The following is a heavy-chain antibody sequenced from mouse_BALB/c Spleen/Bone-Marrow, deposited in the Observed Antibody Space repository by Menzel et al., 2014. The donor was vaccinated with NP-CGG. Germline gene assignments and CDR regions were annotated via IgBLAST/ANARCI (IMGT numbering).Heavy chain of an antibody. CDR2: IRNKANGYTT. CDR3: ARDSDWFAY. J-gene: IGHJ3*01. CDR1: GFTFTDNY. V-gene: IGHV7-3*02. Sequence: DVMLVESGGGLGQRGGSLRLSCATSGFTFTDNYMTWVRQPPGKALEWLGFIRNKANGYTTEYSASVKGRFTISRDNSRSILYLQMNTLRAEDSAAYYCARDSDWFAYWGQGTLVTISA.